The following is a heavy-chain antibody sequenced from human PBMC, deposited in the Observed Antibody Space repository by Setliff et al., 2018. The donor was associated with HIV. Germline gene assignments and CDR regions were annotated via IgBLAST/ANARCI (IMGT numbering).Heavy chain of an antibody. D-gene: IGHD3-22*01. V-gene: IGHV1-18*01. Sequence: ASVXVSCKASGYRFNTYGISWVRQAPGQGLEWMGWISPYNGDTRFAQSLQGRVTLTTDTSTNTAYMEMRTLRSDDTAVYFCVRGVTRDISGYYRDEYFQHWGQGTPVTVSS. J-gene: IGHJ1*01. CDR1: GYRFNTYG. CDR3: VRGVTRDISGYYRDEYFQH. CDR2: ISPYNGDT.